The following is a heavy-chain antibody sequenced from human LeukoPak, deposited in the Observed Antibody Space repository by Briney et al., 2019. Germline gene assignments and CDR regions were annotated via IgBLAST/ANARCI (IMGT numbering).Heavy chain of an antibody. D-gene: IGHD3-22*01. CDR1: GYTFTSYG. J-gene: IGHJ3*02. CDR3: ATSPTYYYDSSGYSAFDI. Sequence: ASVKVSCKASGYTFTSYGISWVRQAPGQGLEWMGWLSAYNGNTNYAQKLQGRVTMTTDTSTSTAYMELRSLRSDDTAVYYCATSPTYYYDSSGYSAFDIWGQGTMVTVSS. CDR2: LSAYNGNT. V-gene: IGHV1-18*01.